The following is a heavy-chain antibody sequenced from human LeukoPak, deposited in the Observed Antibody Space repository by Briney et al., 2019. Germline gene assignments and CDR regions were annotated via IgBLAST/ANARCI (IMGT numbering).Heavy chain of an antibody. CDR3: ARTTNYGSGSYYNGPHDY. CDR1: GYTFTGYY. CDR2: INPNSGGT. V-gene: IGHV1-2*02. D-gene: IGHD3-10*01. J-gene: IGHJ4*02. Sequence: GASVKVSCKASGYTFTGYYMHWVRQAPGQGLEWMGWINPNSGGTNYAQKFQGRVTMTRDTSISTAYMELSRLRSDDTAVYYCARTTNYGSGSYYNGPHDYWGQGTLVTVSS.